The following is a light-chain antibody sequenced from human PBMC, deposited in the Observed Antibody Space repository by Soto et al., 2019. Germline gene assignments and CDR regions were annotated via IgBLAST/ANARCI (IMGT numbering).Light chain of an antibody. CDR1: QSVSSSY. Sequence: EIVLTQSPGTLSLSPGERATLSCRASQSVSSSYLAWYQQKPGQAPRLLIYGASSRATGIPDRFSGSGSGTDFTLTISRLEPEDFAVYYCQQYGSSSSLFTFGPVTIVDIK. V-gene: IGKV3-20*01. CDR3: QQYGSSSSLFT. J-gene: IGKJ3*01. CDR2: GAS.